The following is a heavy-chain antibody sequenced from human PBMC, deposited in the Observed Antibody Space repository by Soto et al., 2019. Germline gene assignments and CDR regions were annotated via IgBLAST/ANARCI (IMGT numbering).Heavy chain of an antibody. Sequence: PSETLSLTCTFSCGSIISSSYYWGWIRQPPGKGLEWIGSIYYSGSTYYNPSLKSRVTISVDTSKNQFSLKLSSVTAADTAVYYCASTDRRWYFDLWGRGTLVTVSS. CDR1: CGSIISSSYY. J-gene: IGHJ2*01. V-gene: IGHV4-39*01. CDR2: IYYSGST. CDR3: ASTDRRWYFDL.